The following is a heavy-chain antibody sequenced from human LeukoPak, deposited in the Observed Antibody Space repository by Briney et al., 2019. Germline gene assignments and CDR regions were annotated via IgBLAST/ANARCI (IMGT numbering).Heavy chain of an antibody. Sequence: RASVKVSCKASGYTFTSYGISWVRQAPGQGLEWMGWISAYNGNTNYAQKLQGRVTMTTDTSTSTAYMELRSLRSEDTAVYYCARGDRYCSSSSCYNYWGQGTLVTVSS. D-gene: IGHD2-2*02. J-gene: IGHJ4*02. CDR1: GYTFTSYG. CDR2: ISAYNGNT. V-gene: IGHV1-18*01. CDR3: ARGDRYCSSSSCYNY.